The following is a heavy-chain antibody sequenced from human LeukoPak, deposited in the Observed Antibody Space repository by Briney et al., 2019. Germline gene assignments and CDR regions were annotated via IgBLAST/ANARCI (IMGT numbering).Heavy chain of an antibody. CDR3: AKAAYFYGSGSYYNDY. Sequence: GGSLRLSCAASGFTFDDYAMHWVRQAPGKGLEWVSVISTSGDSIYYADAVKGRFTISRDNSKNTVYLQMNSLRAEDTAVYFCAKAAYFYGSGSYYNDYWGQGTLVTVSS. CDR2: ISTSGDSI. CDR1: GFTFDDYA. V-gene: IGHV3-23*01. D-gene: IGHD3-10*01. J-gene: IGHJ4*02.